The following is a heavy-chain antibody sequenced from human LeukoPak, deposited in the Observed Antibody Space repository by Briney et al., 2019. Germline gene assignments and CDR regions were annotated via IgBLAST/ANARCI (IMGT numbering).Heavy chain of an antibody. CDR1: GFTFSYYW. CDR2: ISDDGSST. D-gene: IGHD2/OR15-2a*01. J-gene: IGHJ4*02. Sequence: GGSLRLSCAASGFTFSYYWMHWVRQAPGKGLVWASRISDDGSSTTYADSVKGRFAISRDNAKNTLYLQMNSLRAEDTAVYYCARDDGFYSDSSFQDYRGQGTLVTVSS. V-gene: IGHV3-74*01. CDR3: ARDDGFYSDSSFQDY.